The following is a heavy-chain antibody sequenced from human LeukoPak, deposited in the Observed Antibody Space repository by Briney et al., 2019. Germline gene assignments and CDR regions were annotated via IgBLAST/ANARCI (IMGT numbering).Heavy chain of an antibody. J-gene: IGHJ4*02. CDR3: ASTGGSQYDFWSGYQASGFDY. D-gene: IGHD3-3*01. V-gene: IGHV5-51*01. Sequence: GESLQISCKGSGYSFTSYWIGWVRRMPGKGLEWMGIIYPGDSDTRYSPSFQGQVTISADKSISTAYLQWSSLKASETAMYYCASTGGSQYDFWSGYQASGFDYWGQGTLVTVSS. CDR2: IYPGDSDT. CDR1: GYSFTSYW.